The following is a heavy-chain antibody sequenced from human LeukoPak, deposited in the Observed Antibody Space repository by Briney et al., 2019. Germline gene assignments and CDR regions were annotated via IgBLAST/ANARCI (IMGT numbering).Heavy chain of an antibody. CDR3: ARSEYSYGYWRGSGYYGMDV. CDR1: GGTFSSYA. D-gene: IGHD5-18*01. V-gene: IGHV1-69*06. CDR2: IIPIFGTA. J-gene: IGHJ6*04. Sequence: GSSVKVSCKASGGTFSSYAISWVRQAPGQGLEWMGGIIPIFGTANYAQKFQGRVTITADKSTSTAYMELSSLRSEDTAVYYCARSEYSYGYWRGSGYYGMDVWGKGTTVTVSS.